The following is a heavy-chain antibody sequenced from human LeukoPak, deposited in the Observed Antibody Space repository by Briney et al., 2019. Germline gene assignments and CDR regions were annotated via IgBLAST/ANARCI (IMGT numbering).Heavy chain of an antibody. CDR1: GGSISSYY. CDR3: ARGRNWNYGGWFDP. V-gene: IGHV4-59*01. D-gene: IGHD1-7*01. J-gene: IGHJ5*02. Sequence: SETLSLTCTVSGGSISSYYWSWIRQPPGKGLEWIGYIYYSGSTNYNPSLKSRVTISVDTSKNQFSLKLSSVTAADTAVYYCARGRNWNYGGWFDPWGQGTLVTVSS. CDR2: IYYSGST.